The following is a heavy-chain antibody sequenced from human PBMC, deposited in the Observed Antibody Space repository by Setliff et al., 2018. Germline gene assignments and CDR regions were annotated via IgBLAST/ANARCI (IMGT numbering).Heavy chain of an antibody. Sequence: SETLSLTCTVSGGSISSYYWSWIRQPPGKGLEWIGYIYTSGSTNYNPSLKSRVTISVDTSKNQFSLKVSSVTAADTAVYYCARLGTTIPTSGTWAYYYYYYMDVWGKGTTVTVSS. V-gene: IGHV4-4*08. CDR2: IYTSGST. D-gene: IGHD2-21*01. CDR3: ARLGTTIPTSGTWAYYYYYYMDV. J-gene: IGHJ6*03. CDR1: GGSISSYY.